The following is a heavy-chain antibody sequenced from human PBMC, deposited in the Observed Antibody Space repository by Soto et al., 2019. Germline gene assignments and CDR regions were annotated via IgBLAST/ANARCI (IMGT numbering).Heavy chain of an antibody. J-gene: IGHJ4*02. Sequence: SETLSLTCTVSGGSISSYYWSWIRQPPGKGLEWIGYIYYSGSTNYNPSLKSRVTISVDTSKNQFSLKLSSVTAADTAVYYCATKYYYDSSGWGGRFDEWGPGTLVTVCS. CDR2: IYYSGST. V-gene: IGHV4-59*01. D-gene: IGHD3-22*01. CDR1: GGSISSYY. CDR3: ATKYYYDSSGWGGRFDE.